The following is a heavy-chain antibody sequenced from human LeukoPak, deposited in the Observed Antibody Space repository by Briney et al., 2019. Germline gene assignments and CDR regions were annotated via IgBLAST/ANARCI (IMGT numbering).Heavy chain of an antibody. CDR1: VFTFCAYA. J-gene: IGHJ5*02. CDR3: ARDKELVVPTPILGWCDT. Sequence: PGGSLRLSCEASVFTFCAYATTSVRQAPGKGLEWVSSIGSDNKPHYSESVKGRFTISRDNSKNTLYLQMNSLRAEDTAVYYCARDKELVVPTPILGWCDTWGQGNLVTVSS. D-gene: IGHD2-2*01. V-gene: IGHV3-23*01. CDR2: IGSDNKP.